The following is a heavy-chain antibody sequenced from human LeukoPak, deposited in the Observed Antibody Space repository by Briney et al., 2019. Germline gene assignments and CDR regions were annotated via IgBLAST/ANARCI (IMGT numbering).Heavy chain of an antibody. CDR2: INPNSGGT. V-gene: IGHV1-2*02. CDR1: GYTFTGYY. D-gene: IGHD6-19*01. J-gene: IGHJ4*02. CDR3: ARCSQQWLVPDFDY. Sequence: GASVKVSCKASGYTFTGYYMHWVRQAPGQGLEWMGWINPNSGGTNYAQKFQGRVTTTRDTSISTAYMELSRLRSDDTAVYYCARCSQQWLVPDFDYWGQGTLVTVSS.